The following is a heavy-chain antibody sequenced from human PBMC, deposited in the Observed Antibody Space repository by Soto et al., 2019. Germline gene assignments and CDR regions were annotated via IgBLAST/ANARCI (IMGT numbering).Heavy chain of an antibody. CDR2: INHSGST. CDR3: ASMGLVGPFDY. D-gene: IGHD2-8*02. Sequence: PSETLSLTCAVYGGSFSGYYWSWIRQPPGKGLEWIGEINHSGSTNYNPSLKSRVTISVDTSKNQFSLKLSSVTAADAAVYYCASMGLVGPFDYWGQGTLVTVSS. CDR1: GGSFSGYY. J-gene: IGHJ4*02. V-gene: IGHV4-34*01.